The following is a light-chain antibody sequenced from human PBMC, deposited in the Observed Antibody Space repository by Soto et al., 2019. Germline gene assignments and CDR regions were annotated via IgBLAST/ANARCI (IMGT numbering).Light chain of an antibody. CDR2: DAS. Sequence: EIVLTQSPATLSLSPGQRATLSCRASQSVSSYLDWYQQKPGQAPSLLIYDASNRATGIPARFSGSGSGTNFPPTISSLEPEDFAVYYCQQRSNWLYTFGQGTKLEIK. J-gene: IGKJ2*01. CDR3: QQRSNWLYT. V-gene: IGKV3-11*01. CDR1: QSVSSY.